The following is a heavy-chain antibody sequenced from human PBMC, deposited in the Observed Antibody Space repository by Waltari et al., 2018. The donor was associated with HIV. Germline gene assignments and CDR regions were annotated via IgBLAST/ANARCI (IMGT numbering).Heavy chain of an antibody. J-gene: IGHJ4*02. D-gene: IGHD1-7*01. CDR2: TYYRSKWNN. V-gene: IGHV6-1*01. CDR1: GDSVSSNCSI. Sequence: QVQLQQSGPGLVKPSQTLSLTCAISGDSVSSNCSIWNWIRQSPSRGLEWLGRTYYRSKWNNDYAVSVKSRITISPETSRNQFSLQLNSVTPEDTAVYFCARDLHGNYYFDNWGQGTLVTVSS. CDR3: ARDLHGNYYFDN.